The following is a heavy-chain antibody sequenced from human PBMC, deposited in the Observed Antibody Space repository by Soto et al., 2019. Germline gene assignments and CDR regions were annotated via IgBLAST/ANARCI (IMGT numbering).Heavy chain of an antibody. CDR3: AREGYCSSTSCYSAFDY. J-gene: IGHJ4*02. D-gene: IGHD2-2*01. CDR1: GYTFISYG. CDR2: ISAYNGNT. V-gene: IGHV1-18*04. Sequence: ASVKVSFKASGYTFISYGISWVRQAPGQGLEWMGWISAYNGNTNYAQKLQGRVTMTTDTSTSTAYMELRSLRSDDTAVYYCAREGYCSSTSCYSAFDYWGLGTLVTVSS.